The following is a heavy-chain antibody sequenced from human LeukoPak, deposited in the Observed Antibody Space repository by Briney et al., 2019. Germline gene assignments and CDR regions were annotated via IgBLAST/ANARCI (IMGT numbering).Heavy chain of an antibody. V-gene: IGHV3-23*01. Sequence: GGSLRLSCAASGFTFSSYAMSWVRQAPGKGLEWVSAISGSGGSTYYADSVKGRFTISRDNSKNTLYLQMNSLRAEDTAVYCCAKLPYFDWLSYFDYWGQGTLVTVSS. J-gene: IGHJ4*02. CDR3: AKLPYFDWLSYFDY. CDR2: ISGSGGST. D-gene: IGHD3-9*01. CDR1: GFTFSSYA.